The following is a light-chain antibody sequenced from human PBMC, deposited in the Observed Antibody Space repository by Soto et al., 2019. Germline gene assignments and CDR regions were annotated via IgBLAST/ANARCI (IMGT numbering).Light chain of an antibody. J-gene: IGKJ1*01. V-gene: IGKV1-9*01. CDR2: AAS. CDR3: QQLNSYPS. CDR1: QGISS. Sequence: DIQLTQSPSFLSASVGGRVTITCRASQGISSLAWYQQKPGKAPKLLIYAASTLQSGVPSRFSGSGSGTEFTLTISSLQPEDFATYYCQQLNSYPSFGQGTKVEIK.